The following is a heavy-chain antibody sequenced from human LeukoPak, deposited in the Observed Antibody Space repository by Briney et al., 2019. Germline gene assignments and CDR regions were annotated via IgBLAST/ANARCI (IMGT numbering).Heavy chain of an antibody. V-gene: IGHV1-69*04. CDR2: IIPVLGVS. Sequence: GASVKVSCKASGGSFSSYVITWVRQAPGQGLEWMGRIIPVLGVSNFAQKFEGRVTITAGKSTNTAHMELRRLESGDTAVYYCTREGVYAPDPSSYHRDAFDIWGQGTMVTVSS. CDR1: GGSFSSYV. CDR3: TREGVYAPDPSSYHRDAFDI. J-gene: IGHJ3*02. D-gene: IGHD3-16*02.